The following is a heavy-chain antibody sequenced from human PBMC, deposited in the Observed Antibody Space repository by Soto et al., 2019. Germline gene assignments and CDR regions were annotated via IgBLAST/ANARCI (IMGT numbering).Heavy chain of an antibody. CDR2: ISVSGGST. V-gene: IGHV3-23*01. D-gene: IGHD6-13*01. J-gene: IGHJ4*02. CDR3: AKDFKAAGYFDY. CDR1: GFTLISSA. Sequence: GGSLRLSCAVSGFTLISSAIIFFRHAPVKGLEWVSSISVSGGSTYYAGSVKGRFTISRDNSKNTLYLQMNSLRAEDTAVYYCAKDFKAAGYFDYWGQGTLVTVSS.